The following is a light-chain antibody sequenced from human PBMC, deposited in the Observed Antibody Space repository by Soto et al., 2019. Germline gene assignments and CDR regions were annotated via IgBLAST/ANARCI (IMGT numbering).Light chain of an antibody. J-gene: IGKJ1*01. CDR3: KHYNSYSEG. CDR1: QTISSW. V-gene: IGKV1-5*03. Sequence: DIKMSQSPSTLSGSVGDRVTITCRASQTISSWLAWYQQKPGKAPKLLIYKASTLKSGVPSRFSGSGSGTEFTLTISSLQPDDFATYYCKHYNSYSEGFGQGTMVDI. CDR2: KAS.